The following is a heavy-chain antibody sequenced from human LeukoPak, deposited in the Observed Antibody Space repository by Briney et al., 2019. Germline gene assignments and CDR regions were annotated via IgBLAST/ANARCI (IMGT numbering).Heavy chain of an antibody. V-gene: IGHV1-8*01. CDR1: GYTFTSYD. CDR3: ARGYCSGGSCYPTNYYYYYYMDV. CDR2: MNPNSGNT. Sequence: ASVKVSCKASGYTFTSYDINWVRQATGQGLEWMGWMNPNSGNTGYAQKFQGRVTMTRNTSISTAYMELSSLRSEDTAVYYCARGYCSGGSCYPTNYYYYYYMDVWGKGTTVTISS. D-gene: IGHD2-15*01. J-gene: IGHJ6*03.